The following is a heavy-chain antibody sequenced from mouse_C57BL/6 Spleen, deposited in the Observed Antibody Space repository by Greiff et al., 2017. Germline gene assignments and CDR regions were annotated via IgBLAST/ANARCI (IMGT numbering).Heavy chain of an antibody. CDR2: INPSNGGT. Sequence: QVQLQQPGTELVKPGASVKLSCKASGYTFTSYWMHWVKQRPGQGLAWIGNINPSNGGTYYNEKFKSKATLSVDKSSSTAYMQLSSLTSEDSAVYECARSIYYGSSYFDYWGQGTTLTVSS. J-gene: IGHJ2*01. D-gene: IGHD1-1*01. CDR3: ARSIYYGSSYFDY. V-gene: IGHV1-53*01. CDR1: GYTFTSYW.